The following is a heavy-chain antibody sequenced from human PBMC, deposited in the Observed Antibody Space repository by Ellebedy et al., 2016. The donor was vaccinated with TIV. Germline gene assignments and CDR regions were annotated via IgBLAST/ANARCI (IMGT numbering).Heavy chain of an antibody. CDR3: ARDHHGDFDY. V-gene: IGHV4-59*01. CDR2: VYYSGST. CDR1: GDSMSGYY. Sequence: MPSETLSLTCTVSGDSMSGYYWSWIRQPPGKGLEWLAYVYYSGSTNYNPSLKRRVTISLDTSKTQFSLKLTSVTAADTAVYYCARDHHGDFDYWGQGTRVTVSS. J-gene: IGHJ4*02. D-gene: IGHD4-17*01.